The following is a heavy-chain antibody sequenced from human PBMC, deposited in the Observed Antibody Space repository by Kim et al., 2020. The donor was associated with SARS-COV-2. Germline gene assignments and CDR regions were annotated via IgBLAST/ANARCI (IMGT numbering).Heavy chain of an antibody. D-gene: IGHD6-13*01. CDR2: ISDDANNK. Sequence: GGSLRLSCAASGFTFSDFAFHWVRQAPGNGLEWVAVISDDANNKYDAESVKGRFTISRDNSKNTLYLQMNSLRAEDTAVYYCARGGYSSSWSIGEAFDFWGQGTMVTVSS. CDR3: ARGGYSSSWSIGEAFDF. CDR1: GFTFSDFA. V-gene: IGHV3-30*04. J-gene: IGHJ3*01.